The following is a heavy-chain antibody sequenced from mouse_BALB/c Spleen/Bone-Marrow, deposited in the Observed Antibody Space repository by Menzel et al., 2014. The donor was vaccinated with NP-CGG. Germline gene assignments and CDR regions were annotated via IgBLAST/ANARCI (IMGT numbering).Heavy chain of an antibody. V-gene: IGHV5-4*02. CDR1: GFTFSDHY. CDR3: AREMAMDY. J-gene: IGHJ4*01. Sequence: EVKLMESGGGLVKPGGSLKLSCAASGFTFSDHYMYWVRQTPEKRLEWVATISDGGSYTYYPDSVKGRFTISRDNAKNXLYLQMSSLKSEDTAMYYCAREMAMDYWGQGTSVTVSS. CDR2: ISDGGSYT.